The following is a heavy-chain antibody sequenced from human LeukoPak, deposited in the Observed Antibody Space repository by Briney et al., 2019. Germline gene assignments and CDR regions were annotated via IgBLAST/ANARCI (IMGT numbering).Heavy chain of an antibody. J-gene: IGHJ2*01. CDR1: GGSIRSSYYY. CDR3: ARGASSSGYNNWYFDL. Sequence: SETLSLTCTVSGGSIRSSYYYWGWIRQPPGKGLEWIGSIYDSGSTYYNPSLKSRVTISVDTSKNQFSLKLSSVTAADTAVYYCARGASSSGYNNWYFDLWGRGTLVTVSS. D-gene: IGHD3-22*01. V-gene: IGHV4-39*07. CDR2: IYDSGST.